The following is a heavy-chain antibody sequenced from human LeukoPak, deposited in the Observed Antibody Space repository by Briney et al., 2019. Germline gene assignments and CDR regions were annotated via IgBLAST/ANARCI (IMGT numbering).Heavy chain of an antibody. D-gene: IGHD2-15*01. CDR3: ARGLTYCTGGTCSCYFDY. CDR2: IYYSGST. V-gene: IGHV4-59*08. J-gene: IGHJ4*02. Sequence: SETLSLTCTVSGGSISSYYWSWIRQPPGKGLEWIGYIYYSGSTNSNPSLKSRVTVSVDTSKNQFSLKATSLTAADTAVYYCARGLTYCTGGTCSCYFDYWGQGTLVTVSS. CDR1: GGSISSYY.